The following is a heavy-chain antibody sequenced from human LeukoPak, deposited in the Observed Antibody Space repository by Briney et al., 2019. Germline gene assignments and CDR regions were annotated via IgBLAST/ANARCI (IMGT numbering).Heavy chain of an antibody. D-gene: IGHD3-22*01. Sequence: SETLSLTCTVSGGSISSSSYYWGWIRQPPGKGLEWIGSIYYSGGTYYNPSLKSRVTISVDTSKNQFSLKLSSVTAADTAVYYCARRRVGYYDSSGTAWYFDYWGQGTLVTVSS. J-gene: IGHJ4*02. V-gene: IGHV4-39*01. CDR1: GGSISSSSYY. CDR2: IYYSGGT. CDR3: ARRRVGYYDSSGTAWYFDY.